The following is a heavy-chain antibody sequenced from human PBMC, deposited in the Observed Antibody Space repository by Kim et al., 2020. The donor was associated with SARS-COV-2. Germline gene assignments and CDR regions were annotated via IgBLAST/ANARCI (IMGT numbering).Heavy chain of an antibody. V-gene: IGHV3-23*01. CDR3: AKSGLYCGGDCYSDY. J-gene: IGHJ4*02. D-gene: IGHD2-21*02. Sequence: DSVKGRFTISRDNSNNTLYLQMKSLRAEDTAVYYCAKSGLYCGGDCYSDYWGQGILVTVSS.